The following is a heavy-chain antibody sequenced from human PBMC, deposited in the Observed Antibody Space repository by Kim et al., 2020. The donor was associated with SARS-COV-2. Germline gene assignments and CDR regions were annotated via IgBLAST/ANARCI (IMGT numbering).Heavy chain of an antibody. Sequence: GGSLRLSCVASGFTFSTYALTWIRQAPGKGLEWVSTIGCGGGATDNADSVKGRFTISRDDSKNTLYLQMNSLRAEDTAVYYCANLITCWQFYYWSRGTL. D-gene: IGHD1-20*01. CDR1: GFTFSTYA. CDR3: ANLITCWQFYY. V-gene: IGHV3-23*01. J-gene: IGHJ4*02. CDR2: IGCGGGAT.